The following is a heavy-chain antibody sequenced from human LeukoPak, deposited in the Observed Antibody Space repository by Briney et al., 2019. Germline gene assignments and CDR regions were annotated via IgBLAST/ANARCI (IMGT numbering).Heavy chain of an antibody. Sequence: GGSLRLSCVASGFIFRNYWIHWVRQAPGEGLLGVSYINNDGSRTIYADSVKGRFTISRDNAKNTLYLQMNSLRAEDTAVYYCTRGGFSGATPDYWGQGTLVTVSS. D-gene: IGHD2-15*01. CDR2: INNDGSRT. V-gene: IGHV3-74*01. J-gene: IGHJ4*02. CDR1: GFIFRNYW. CDR3: TRGGFSGATPDY.